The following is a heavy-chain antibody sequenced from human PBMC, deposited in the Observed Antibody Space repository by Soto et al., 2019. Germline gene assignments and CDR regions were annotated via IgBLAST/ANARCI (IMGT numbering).Heavy chain of an antibody. J-gene: IGHJ4*02. CDR2: ISAYNGNT. D-gene: IGHD4-17*01. Sequence: QVQLVQSGAEVKKPGASVKVSCKASGYTFTSYGISWVRQAPGQGLEWMGWISAYNGNTNYAQKLXGXVXIXXDTSTSTAYMELRSLRSDDTAVYYCARDLHGDPYYWGQGTLVTVSS. V-gene: IGHV1-18*01. CDR1: GYTFTSYG. CDR3: ARDLHGDPYY.